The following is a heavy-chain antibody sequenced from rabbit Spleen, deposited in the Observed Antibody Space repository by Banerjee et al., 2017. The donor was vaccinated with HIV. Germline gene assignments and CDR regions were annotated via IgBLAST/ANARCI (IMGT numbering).Heavy chain of an antibody. J-gene: IGHJ6*01. Sequence: QSLEESGGGLVKPGASLTLTCKASGFSFSDRDVMCWVRQAPGKGLQWIACINAYTGKPVYATWAKGRFTISRTSSTSVTLQMTSLTAADTATYFCAGDLASVVGWNFGLWGPGTLVTV. CDR3: AGDLASVVGWNFGL. V-gene: IGHV1S40*01. CDR2: INAYTGKP. D-gene: IGHD3-1*01. CDR1: GFSFSDRDV.